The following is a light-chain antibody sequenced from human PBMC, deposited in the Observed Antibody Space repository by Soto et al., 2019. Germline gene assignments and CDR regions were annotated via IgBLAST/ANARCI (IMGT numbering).Light chain of an antibody. CDR1: QGINKF. CDR3: QQYESFPLT. V-gene: IGKV1-16*01. Sequence: DIQMTQSPSSLSASVGDSVTITCRASQGINKFLAWFQQKPGTAPKSLISTASRLQSGVPSRFSGSGSGTHLTLTINNLQPEDFATYYCQQYESFPLTFGGGTRVEIK. J-gene: IGKJ4*01. CDR2: TAS.